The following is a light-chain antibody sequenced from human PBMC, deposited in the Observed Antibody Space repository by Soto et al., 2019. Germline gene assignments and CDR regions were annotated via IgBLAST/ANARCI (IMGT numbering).Light chain of an antibody. CDR3: QQYNNWPMIT. CDR2: GAS. CDR1: QSVSSS. Sequence: EIVVTHSPSTLAVSPGGRGTLSCRASQSVSSSLASYQQKPGQAPRLLIYGASTRATGIPARFSGSGSATEFTFPISSLQSQDLAVYYGQQYNNWPMITFGQGTRLEIK. J-gene: IGKJ5*01. V-gene: IGKV3-15*01.